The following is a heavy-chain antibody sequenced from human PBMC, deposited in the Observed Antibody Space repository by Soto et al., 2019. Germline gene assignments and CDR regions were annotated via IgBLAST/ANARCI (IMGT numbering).Heavy chain of an antibody. CDR1: GGSISSGGYY. D-gene: IGHD1-26*01. V-gene: IGHV4-31*02. Sequence: QVQLQESGPGLVKPSQTLSLTWTVSGGSISSGGYYWSWIRLHPGQGLEWIGYIYYSGSTYYNPSLKSRVTISVDTSKNQFPLKLSSVTAADTAVYYCAREGGIVVATAADYWGQGTLVTVSS. J-gene: IGHJ4*02. CDR2: IYYSGST. CDR3: AREGGIVVATAADY.